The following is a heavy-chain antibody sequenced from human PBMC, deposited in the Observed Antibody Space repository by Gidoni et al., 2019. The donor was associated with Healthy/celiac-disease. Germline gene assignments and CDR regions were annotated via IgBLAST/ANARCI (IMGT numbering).Heavy chain of an antibody. J-gene: IGHJ6*02. V-gene: IGHV3-64D*06. Sequence: EVQLVESGGGLVQPGGSLRLSCSASGFTFSSYAMHWVRQAPGKGLEYVSSISSNGGSTYYADSVKGRFTISRDNSKNTLYLQMSSLRAEDTAVYYCVRGIAAAVFHGMDVWGQGTTVTVSS. CDR3: VRGIAAAVFHGMDV. CDR1: GFTFSSYA. CDR2: ISSNGGST. D-gene: IGHD6-13*01.